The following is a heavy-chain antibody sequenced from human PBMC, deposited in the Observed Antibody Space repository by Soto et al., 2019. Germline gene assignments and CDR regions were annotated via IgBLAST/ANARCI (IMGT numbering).Heavy chain of an antibody. J-gene: IGHJ4*02. CDR1: GYTFTGYY. Sequence: ASVKVSCKASGYTFTGYYMHWVRQAPGQGLEWMGWINPNSGGTNYAQKFQGWVTMTRDTSISTAYMELSRLRSDDTAVYYCARDFAAAGRSFDYWGQGTLVTVSS. V-gene: IGHV1-2*04. CDR3: ARDFAAAGRSFDY. D-gene: IGHD6-13*01. CDR2: INPNSGGT.